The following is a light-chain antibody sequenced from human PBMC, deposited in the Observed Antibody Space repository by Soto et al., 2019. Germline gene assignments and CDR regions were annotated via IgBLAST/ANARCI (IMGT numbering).Light chain of an antibody. CDR3: QAWGTGGV. Sequence: QSVLTQSPSASASPGASVKLTCTLSSGHSDYAIAWHQQQPEKGPRYLMKVTSDGSHTKGDGIPDRFSGSSSGADRYLTISSLRSDDEADYYCQAWGTGGVFGVGTKLTVL. CDR2: VTSDGSH. CDR1: SGHSDYA. V-gene: IGLV4-69*01. J-gene: IGLJ3*02.